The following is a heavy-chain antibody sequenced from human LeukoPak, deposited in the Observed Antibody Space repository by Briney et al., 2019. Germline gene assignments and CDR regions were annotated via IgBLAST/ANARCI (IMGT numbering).Heavy chain of an antibody. CDR1: GGSISSYY. CDR2: IYTSGST. V-gene: IGHV4-4*07. Sequence: PSETLSLTCTVSGGSISSYYWSWIRQPAGKGLEWIGRIYTSGSTNYNPSLKSRVTMSVDTSKNQFSLKLSSVTAADTAVYYCARARPVVVGRGSAFDIWGQGTMVTVSS. CDR3: ARARPVVVGRGSAFDI. D-gene: IGHD3-22*01. J-gene: IGHJ3*02.